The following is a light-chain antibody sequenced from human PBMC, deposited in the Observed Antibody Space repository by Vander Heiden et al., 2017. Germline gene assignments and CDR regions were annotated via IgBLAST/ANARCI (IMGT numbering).Light chain of an antibody. CDR1: DIVSKT. J-gene: IGLJ1*01. CDR2: DDT. V-gene: IGLV3-21*02. CDR3: QVWESSGDRLYV. Sequence: SYVLTQAPSVSVAPGQTARIACGGDDIVSKTVHWYQQKPGQAPVLVLYDDTDRPSGIPERFSGSNSGNTATLTISRVEAGDEADYYCQVWESSGDRLYVFGTGTKVTVL.